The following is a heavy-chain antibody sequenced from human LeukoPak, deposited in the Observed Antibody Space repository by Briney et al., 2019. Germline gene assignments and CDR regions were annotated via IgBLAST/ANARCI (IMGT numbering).Heavy chain of an antibody. Sequence: PGGSLRLSCAASGFTFSDYYMSWIRQAPGKGLEWVSYISSSGSTIYYADSVKGRFTISRDNAKNSLYLQMNSLRAEDTAVYYCASAFSSGAPADHWGQGILVTVSS. V-gene: IGHV3-11*04. CDR1: GFTFSDYY. J-gene: IGHJ4*02. CDR3: ASAFSSGAPADH. CDR2: ISSSGSTI. D-gene: IGHD6-19*01.